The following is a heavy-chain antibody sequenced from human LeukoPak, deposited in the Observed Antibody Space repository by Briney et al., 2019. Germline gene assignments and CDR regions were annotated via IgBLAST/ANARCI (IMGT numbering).Heavy chain of an antibody. CDR3: ARGPFYDSSGYYFDY. J-gene: IGHJ4*02. Sequence: ASVKVSCKASGYTFTSYDINWVRQATGQGLEWMGWMNPNGGNTGYAQKFQGRVTITRNTSISTAYMELSSLRSEDTAVYYCARGPFYDSSGYYFDYWGQGTLVTVSS. CDR1: GYTFTSYD. V-gene: IGHV1-8*03. D-gene: IGHD3-22*01. CDR2: MNPNGGNT.